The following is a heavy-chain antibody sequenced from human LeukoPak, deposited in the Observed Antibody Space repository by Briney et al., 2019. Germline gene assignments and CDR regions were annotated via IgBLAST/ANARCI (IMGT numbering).Heavy chain of an antibody. J-gene: IGHJ4*02. Sequence: SETLSLTCAVYGGSFSGYYWSWIRQPPGKGLEWIGYIYYSGSTNYNPSLKSRVTISVDTSKNQFSLKLSSVTAADTAVYYCAREYSYGYDYWGQGTLVTVSS. D-gene: IGHD5-18*01. CDR3: AREYSYGYDY. V-gene: IGHV4-59*01. CDR2: IYYSGST. CDR1: GGSFSGYY.